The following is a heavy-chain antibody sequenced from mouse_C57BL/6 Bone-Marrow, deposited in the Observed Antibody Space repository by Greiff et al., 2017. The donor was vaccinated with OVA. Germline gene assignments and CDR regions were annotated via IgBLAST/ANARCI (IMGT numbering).Heavy chain of an antibody. Sequence: VQLQQSGPELVKPGASVKISCKASGYTFTYYYMNWVKQSHGKSLEWIGDINPNNGGTSYNQKFKGKATLTVDKSSSTAYMELRSLTSEDSAVYYCARKGGYYDYWGQGTTLTVSS. J-gene: IGHJ2*01. CDR2: INPNNGGT. V-gene: IGHV1-26*01. CDR1: GYTFTYYY. CDR3: ARKGGYYDY. D-gene: IGHD2-3*01.